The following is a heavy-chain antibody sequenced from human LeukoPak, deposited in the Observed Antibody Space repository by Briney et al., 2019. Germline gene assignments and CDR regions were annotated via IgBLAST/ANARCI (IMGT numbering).Heavy chain of an antibody. Sequence: SETLSLTCTVSGGSISNYYWSWIRQPPGKGLEWLGYIYISGGTNYNPSLKSRVTISLDTSKKQFSLKLTSVTAADTAVYYCARRGAGATYNWFDPWGQGTLVTVSS. CDR1: GGSISNYY. CDR3: ARRGAGATYNWFDP. J-gene: IGHJ5*02. D-gene: IGHD1-26*01. V-gene: IGHV4-59*08. CDR2: IYISGGT.